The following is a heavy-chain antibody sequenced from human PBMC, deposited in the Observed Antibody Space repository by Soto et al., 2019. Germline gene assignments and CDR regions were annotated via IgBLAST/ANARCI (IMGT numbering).Heavy chain of an antibody. J-gene: IGHJ3*02. CDR3: AKERNYDFWSGYYRQDAFDI. V-gene: IGHV3-23*01. CDR1: GFTFSSYA. Sequence: EVQLLESGGGLVQPGGSLRLSCAASGFTFSSYAMSWVRQAPGKGLEWVSAISGSGGSTYYADSVKGRFTISRDNSKNTLYLQVNSLRAEDTAVYYCAKERNYDFWSGYYRQDAFDIWGQGTMVTVSS. CDR2: ISGSGGST. D-gene: IGHD3-3*01.